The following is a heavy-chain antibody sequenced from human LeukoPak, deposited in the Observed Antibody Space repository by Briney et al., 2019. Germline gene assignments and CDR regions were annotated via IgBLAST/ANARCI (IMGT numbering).Heavy chain of an antibody. CDR1: AFTFSSYE. D-gene: IGHD3-22*01. V-gene: IGHV3-48*03. J-gene: IGHJ3*02. CDR2: ISSSGSTI. Sequence: PGGSLRLSCAASAFTFSSYEMNWVRQAPGKGLEWVSYISSSGSTIYYADSVKGRFTISRDNSKNTLYLQMNSLRAEDTAVYYCARESYYDSSGYYHDAFDIWGQGTMVTVSS. CDR3: ARESYYDSSGYYHDAFDI.